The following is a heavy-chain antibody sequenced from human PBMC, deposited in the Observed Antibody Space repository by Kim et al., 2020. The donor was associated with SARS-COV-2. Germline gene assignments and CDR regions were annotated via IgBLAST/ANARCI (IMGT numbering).Heavy chain of an antibody. J-gene: IGHJ4*01. V-gene: IGHV1-2*06. Sequence: ASVKVSCKASGYTFTGYHMHWVRQAPGQGLEWMGRINPNSGGTNYAQKFQGRVTMTRDTSISTAYMELSRLRSDDTAVYYCAREREPTKSSGWYSPPDYWGQGTLVTVSS. CDR3: AREREPTKSSGWYSPPDY. D-gene: IGHD6-19*01. CDR2: INPNSGGT. CDR1: GYTFTGYH.